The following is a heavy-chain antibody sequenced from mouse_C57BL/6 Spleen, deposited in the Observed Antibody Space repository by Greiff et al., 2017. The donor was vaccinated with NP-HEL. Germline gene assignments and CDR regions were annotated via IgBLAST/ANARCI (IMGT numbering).Heavy chain of an antibody. CDR2: ILPGSGST. CDR1: GYTFTGYW. J-gene: IGHJ4*01. V-gene: IGHV1-9*01. Sequence: QVHVKQSGAELMKPGASVKLSCTATGYTFTGYWIEWVKQRPGHGLEWIGEILPGSGSTNYNEYFKGKDTFTARTSSNTAYMELSSMVTEDSAIYYCAIGDITTVVAKAMDYWGQGTSVTVSS. D-gene: IGHD1-1*01. CDR3: AIGDITTVVAKAMDY.